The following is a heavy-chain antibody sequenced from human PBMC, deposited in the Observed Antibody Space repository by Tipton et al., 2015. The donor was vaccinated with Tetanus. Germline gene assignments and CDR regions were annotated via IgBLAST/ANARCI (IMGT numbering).Heavy chain of an antibody. J-gene: IGHJ5*02. Sequence: GSLRLSCVASGFTFSHFAVSWVRRAPGRGLEWVSSLSHDGGNIYYADFARGRFTISRDNSKNTLFLQMDDLRAEDTAIYYCAKDPASRGWFDPWGQGTLVSVSS. V-gene: IGHV3-23*01. CDR2: LSHDGGNI. CDR3: AKDPASRGWFDP. CDR1: GFTFSHFA.